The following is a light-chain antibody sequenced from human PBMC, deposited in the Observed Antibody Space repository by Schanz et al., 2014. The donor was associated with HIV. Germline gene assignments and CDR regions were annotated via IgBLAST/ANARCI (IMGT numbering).Light chain of an antibody. V-gene: IGLV2-14*03. J-gene: IGLJ1*01. Sequence: QSVLTQPPSVSGSPGQSITISCAGTSSDIGDYNHVSWYQQQPGKVPKLMIYDVSNRPSGVSNRFSGSKSGSTASLTISGLQAEDEIDYYCSSYGSSMPFVFGSGTKLTVL. CDR3: SSYGSSMPFV. CDR1: SSDIGDYNH. CDR2: DVS.